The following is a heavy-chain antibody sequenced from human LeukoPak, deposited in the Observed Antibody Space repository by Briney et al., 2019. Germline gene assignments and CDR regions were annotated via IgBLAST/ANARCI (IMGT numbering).Heavy chain of an antibody. V-gene: IGHV3-21*01. CDR1: GFTFSNAW. J-gene: IGHJ4*02. Sequence: GGSLRLSCAASGFTFSNAWMSWVRQAPGKGLEWVASITSPVGHIYYAGSLKGRITISRDNAKSSLYLQMNSLRAEDTAVYYCATDGQSSGWYGFDYWGQGTLVTVSS. CDR3: ATDGQSSGWYGFDY. CDR2: ITSPVGHI. D-gene: IGHD6-19*01.